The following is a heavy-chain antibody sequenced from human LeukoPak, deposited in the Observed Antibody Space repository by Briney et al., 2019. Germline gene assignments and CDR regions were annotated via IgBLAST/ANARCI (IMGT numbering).Heavy chain of an antibody. D-gene: IGHD2-2*01. J-gene: IGHJ4*02. Sequence: ASVKVSCKASGYTFTSYGISWVRQAPGQGLEWMGWISAYNGNTNYAQKLQGRVTMTTDTSTSTAYMELRSLRSDDPAVYYCARVVPAAMPFDYWGQGTLVTVSA. V-gene: IGHV1-18*01. CDR3: ARVVPAAMPFDY. CDR2: ISAYNGNT. CDR1: GYTFTSYG.